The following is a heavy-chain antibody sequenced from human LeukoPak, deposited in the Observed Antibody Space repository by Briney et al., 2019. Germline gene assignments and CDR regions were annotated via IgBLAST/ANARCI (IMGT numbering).Heavy chain of an antibody. J-gene: IGHJ4*02. CDR2: ISGSGGST. V-gene: IGHV3-23*01. D-gene: IGHD5-12*01. CDR1: GFTFSSYG. Sequence: GGSLRLSCAASGFTFSSYGMHWVRQAPGKGLEWVSAISGSGGSTYYADSVKGRFTISRDNSKNTLYLQMNSLRAEDTAVYYCAKDHRGYDYYFDYWGQGTLVTVSS. CDR3: AKDHRGYDYYFDY.